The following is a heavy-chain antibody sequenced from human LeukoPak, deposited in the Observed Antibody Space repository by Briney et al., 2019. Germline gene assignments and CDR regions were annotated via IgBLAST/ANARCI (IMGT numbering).Heavy chain of an antibody. V-gene: IGHV3-30*04. CDR1: GFTFSTYA. Sequence: GGSLRLSCAASGFTFSTYAIHWVRQAPGKGLDWVAVISYDGIKKYYADSAKGRFSISRDNSKNMLYLEMNSLRAEDTAVYYCARKRPTYMDVWGKGTTVTISS. CDR3: ARKRPTYMDV. J-gene: IGHJ6*03. CDR2: ISYDGIKK.